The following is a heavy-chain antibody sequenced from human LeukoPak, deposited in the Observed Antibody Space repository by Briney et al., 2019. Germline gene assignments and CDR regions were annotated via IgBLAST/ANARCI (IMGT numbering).Heavy chain of an antibody. CDR2: ISSSSDYI. CDR3: ARVKFGDYAVDY. D-gene: IGHD4-17*01. V-gene: IGHV3-21*01. CDR1: GFTFSSYW. Sequence: GGSLRLSCAASGFTFSSYWMSWVRQAPGKGLEWVSSISSSSDYIFYADSVKGRFTISRDNAKNTLYLQMNSLRAEDTAVYYCARVKFGDYAVDYWGQGTLVTVSS. J-gene: IGHJ4*02.